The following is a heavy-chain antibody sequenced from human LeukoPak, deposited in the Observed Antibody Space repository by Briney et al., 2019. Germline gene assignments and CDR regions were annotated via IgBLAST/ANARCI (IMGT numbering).Heavy chain of an antibody. CDR1: GYTFTGYY. V-gene: IGHV1-2*02. D-gene: IGHD5-18*01. Sequence: GASVKVSCKASGYTFTGYYMHWVRQAPGQGLEWMGWINPNSGGTNYAQKFQGKVTMTRDTSISTAYMELSRLRSDDTAVYYCAREMDTATPKSGWFDPWGQGTLVTVSS. CDR2: INPNSGGT. J-gene: IGHJ5*02. CDR3: AREMDTATPKSGWFDP.